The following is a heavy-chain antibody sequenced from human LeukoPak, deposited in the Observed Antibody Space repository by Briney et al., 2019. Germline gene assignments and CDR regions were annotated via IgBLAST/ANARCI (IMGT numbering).Heavy chain of an antibody. J-gene: IGHJ5*02. V-gene: IGHV3-7*01. Sequence: GGSLRLSCAASGFTFSSYWMSWVRQAPGKGLEWVANIKQDGSEKYYVDSVKGRFTISRDNAKNSLYLQMNSLRAEDTAVYYCAREGYDILTGYYSGWFDPWGQGTLVTVSS. CDR3: AREGYDILTGYYSGWFDP. CDR2: IKQDGSEK. D-gene: IGHD3-9*01. CDR1: GFTFSSYW.